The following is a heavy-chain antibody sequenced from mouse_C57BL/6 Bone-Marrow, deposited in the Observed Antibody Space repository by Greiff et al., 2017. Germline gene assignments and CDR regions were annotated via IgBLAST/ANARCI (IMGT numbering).Heavy chain of an antibody. CDR3: ARPPYYYGSSRGYFDV. J-gene: IGHJ1*03. Sequence: EVQLVESGGDLVKPGGSLKLSCAASGFTFSSYGMSWVRQTPDKRLEWVATISSGGSYTYYPDSVKGRFTISRDNAKNTLYLQMGSLKSEDTALYYCARPPYYYGSSRGYFDVWGTGTTVTVSS. V-gene: IGHV5-6*01. D-gene: IGHD1-1*01. CDR2: ISSGGSYT. CDR1: GFTFSSYG.